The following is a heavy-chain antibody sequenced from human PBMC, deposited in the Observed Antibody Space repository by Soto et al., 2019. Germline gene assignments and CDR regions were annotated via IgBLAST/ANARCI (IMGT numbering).Heavy chain of an antibody. D-gene: IGHD2-8*01. J-gene: IGHJ4*02. CDR3: ARDHPHSSGVYYFDY. CDR2: IIPILGIA. Sequence: ASVKVSCKASGVTFSSYTISWVRQAPGQGLEWMGRIIPILGIANYAQKFQGRVTITADKSTSTAYMELSSLRSEDTAVYYCARDHPHSSGVYYFDYWGQGPTVTVSS. V-gene: IGHV1-69*04. CDR1: GVTFSSYT.